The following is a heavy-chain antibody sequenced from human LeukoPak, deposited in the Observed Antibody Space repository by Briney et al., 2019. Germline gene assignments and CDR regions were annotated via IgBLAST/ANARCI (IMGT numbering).Heavy chain of an antibody. V-gene: IGHV4-59*01. CDR1: GGSISSYY. CDR2: IYYSGST. CDR3: ASESGYISSWYSH. J-gene: IGHJ4*02. Sequence: SETLSLTCTVSGGSISSYYWSGVRQPPGRGRERRGDIYYSGSTKNNTSLQSRVTISLDPSKNQFSLKLSSVTAADTAVYYCASESGYISSWYSHWGQGPLVTVSS. D-gene: IGHD6-13*01.